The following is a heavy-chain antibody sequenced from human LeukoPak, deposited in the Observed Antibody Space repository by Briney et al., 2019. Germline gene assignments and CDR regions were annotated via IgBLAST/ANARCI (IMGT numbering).Heavy chain of an antibody. CDR2: IHPDSGGT. J-gene: IGHJ3*01. CDR3: ARGRSNYGGYDFDAFDV. Sequence: GASVKVSCKASGYTFNLYYMHWVRQAPGQGLEWMGWIHPDSGGTKSAQKFQGSVTMTRDTSINTVYMELRSLTSDDTAVYYCARGRSNYGGYDFDAFDVWGQGTMVTVSS. V-gene: IGHV1-2*02. CDR1: GYTFNLYY. D-gene: IGHD3-22*01.